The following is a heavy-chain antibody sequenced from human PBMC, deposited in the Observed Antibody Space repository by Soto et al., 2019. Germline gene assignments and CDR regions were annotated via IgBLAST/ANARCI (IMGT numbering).Heavy chain of an antibody. Sequence: GASVKVSCKASGYTFTSYGISWVRQAPGQGLEWMGWFSAYNGNTNYAQKLQGRVTMTTDTSTSTAYMELRSLRSDDTAVYYCARGEDYDFWSGYAPYDAFDIWGQGTMVTVSS. D-gene: IGHD3-3*01. CDR1: GYTFTSYG. CDR3: ARGEDYDFWSGYAPYDAFDI. CDR2: FSAYNGNT. J-gene: IGHJ3*02. V-gene: IGHV1-18*01.